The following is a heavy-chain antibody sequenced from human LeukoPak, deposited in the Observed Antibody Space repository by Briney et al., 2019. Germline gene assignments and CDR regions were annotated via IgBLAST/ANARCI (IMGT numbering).Heavy chain of an antibody. V-gene: IGHV3-30*03. J-gene: IGHJ6*03. CDR1: GFTFSSYG. CDR2: ISSDGSNK. D-gene: IGHD3-10*01. Sequence: QTGGSLRLSCAASGFTFSSYGMHWVRQAPGKGLEWVAVISSDGSNKYYPDSVKGRFTISRDNSKNTLYLQVNSLSSEDTAVYYCARDGSGTYSYYMDVWGKGTTVTVSS. CDR3: ARDGSGTYSYYMDV.